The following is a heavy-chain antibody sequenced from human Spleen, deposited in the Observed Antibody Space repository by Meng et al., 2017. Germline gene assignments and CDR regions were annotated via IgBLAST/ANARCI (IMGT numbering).Heavy chain of an antibody. CDR2: INFDGTST. V-gene: IGHV3-74*01. Sequence: GESLKISCAASGFTFSSSWMHWVRQAPGKGLMWVARINFDGTSTNYADSVKGRFTISRDNTKNTLYLQMNSLTVEDTGVYYCASATYHDVLTGYGGIDYWGQGTLVTVSS. D-gene: IGHD3-9*01. CDR1: GFTFSSSW. J-gene: IGHJ4*02. CDR3: ASATYHDVLTGYGGIDY.